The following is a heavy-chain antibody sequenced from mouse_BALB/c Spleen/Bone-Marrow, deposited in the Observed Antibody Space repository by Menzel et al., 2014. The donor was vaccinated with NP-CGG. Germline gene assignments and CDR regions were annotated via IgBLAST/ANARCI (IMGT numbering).Heavy chain of an antibody. Sequence: VQLQQSGAELMKPGASMKISCKATGYTFSSYWIEWVKQRPGHGLEWIGEILPGSGSTNYNERFKGKATFTADTSSNTAYMQLSSLTSEDSAVYYCARAYYVNYDAMDYWGQGTSVTLSS. D-gene: IGHD2-10*01. CDR1: GYTFSSYW. J-gene: IGHJ4*01. V-gene: IGHV1-9*01. CDR3: ARAYYVNYDAMDY. CDR2: ILPGSGST.